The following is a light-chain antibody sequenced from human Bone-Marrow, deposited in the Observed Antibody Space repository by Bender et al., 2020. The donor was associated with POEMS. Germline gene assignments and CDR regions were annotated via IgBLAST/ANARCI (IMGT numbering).Light chain of an antibody. V-gene: IGLV2-11*01. Sequence: QSALTQPRSVSGSPGQSVTISCTGSSSDVGGYNYVSWYQHHPGKAPKLMIYDVSERPSGVPDRFSGSRSGNTASLTISGLLAEDEADYYCCSYGGSSNLLFGGGTRLTVL. CDR3: CSYGGSSNLL. J-gene: IGLJ3*02. CDR1: SSDVGGYNY. CDR2: DVS.